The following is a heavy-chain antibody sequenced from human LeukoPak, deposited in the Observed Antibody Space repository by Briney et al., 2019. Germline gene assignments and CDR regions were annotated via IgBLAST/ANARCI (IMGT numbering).Heavy chain of an antibody. D-gene: IGHD2-21*02. J-gene: IGHJ4*02. CDR2: LYYTGST. CDR1: GGSISSSNFY. V-gene: IGHV4-39*07. CDR3: ARERFTMVVTATQGYFDF. Sequence: SETLSLTCTVSGGSISSSNFYWGWIRQPPEKGLEWIGSLYYTGSTYYNPSLKSRVTISVDTSKNQFSLKLSSVTAADTAIYYCARERFTMVVTATQGYFDFWGQGTLVTVSS.